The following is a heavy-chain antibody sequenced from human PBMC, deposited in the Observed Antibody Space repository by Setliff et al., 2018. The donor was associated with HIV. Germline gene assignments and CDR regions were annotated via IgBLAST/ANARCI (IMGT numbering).Heavy chain of an antibody. J-gene: IGHJ6*03. D-gene: IGHD5-12*01. V-gene: IGHV1-18*01. CDR3: ATNPEMATINYYYYYMDV. CDR1: AYMFGPYG. CDR2: ITDDNRDT. Sequence: EASVKVSCKASAYMFGPYGFSWVRQVPGQRLEWMGWITDDNRDTHSARNFQGRITLTTDISSSTVYMELSSLRSEDTAVYYCATNPEMATINYYYYYMDVWGKGTTVTVSS.